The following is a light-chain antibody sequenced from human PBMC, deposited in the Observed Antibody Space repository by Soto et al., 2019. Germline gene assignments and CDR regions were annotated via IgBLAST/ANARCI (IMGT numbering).Light chain of an antibody. CDR2: DAS. V-gene: IGKV3-11*01. J-gene: IGKJ2*01. CDR3: HQYGSSYT. CDR1: ENLRTF. Sequence: EIVLTQSPATLSLSPGERATLSCRATENLRTFLAWYQQKAGQAPRLLIYDASNRATGIPDRFSGSGSGTDFTLTISNLEPEDSAVYYCHQYGSSYTFGQGTKLEIK.